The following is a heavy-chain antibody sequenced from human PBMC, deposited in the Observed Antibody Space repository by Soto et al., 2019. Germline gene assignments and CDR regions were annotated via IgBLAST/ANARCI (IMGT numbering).Heavy chain of an antibody. D-gene: IGHD3-22*01. CDR3: ARDIGRFGDYYDSSGYYDAFDI. CDR1: GFTLRSYS. CDR2: ISISGSNI. Sequence: GGSLRLSCAASGFTLRSYSMNWFRQAPGKGLEWVSSISISGSNIYYADSEKGRFTISRENAKNSLYLQMNSLRAEDTAVYYCARDIGRFGDYYDSSGYYDAFDIWGQGTMVTVSS. J-gene: IGHJ3*02. V-gene: IGHV3-21*01.